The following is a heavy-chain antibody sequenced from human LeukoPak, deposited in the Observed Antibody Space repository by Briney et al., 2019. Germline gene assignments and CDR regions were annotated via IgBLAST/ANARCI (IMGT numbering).Heavy chain of an antibody. V-gene: IGHV4-61*01. J-gene: IGHJ4*02. CDR3: ARGVAARANFDY. Sequence: SENLSLTCTISGGSIRSSRYYWSWIRQPPGKGLEWIGYNYYSGSTNYNPSLKSRVTISVDTSKNQFSLKLSSVTAADTAVYYCARGVAARANFDYWGQGTLVTVSS. CDR1: GGSIRSSRYY. CDR2: NYYSGST. D-gene: IGHD6-6*01.